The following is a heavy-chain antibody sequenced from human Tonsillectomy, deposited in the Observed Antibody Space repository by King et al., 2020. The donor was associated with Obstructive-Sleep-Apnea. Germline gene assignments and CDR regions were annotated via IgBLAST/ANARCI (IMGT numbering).Heavy chain of an antibody. CDR3: ARDEQLIPYWYFDL. V-gene: IGHV4-39*07. CDR1: VGSISSSSYY. Sequence: QLQESGPGLVKPSETLSLTCTVSVGSISSSSYYWGWIRQPPGKGLEWIGSIYHSGSTYYNPSLKSRVTISVDTSKNQFSLKLNSVTAADTAVYYCARDEQLIPYWYFDLWGRGTLVTVSS. J-gene: IGHJ2*01. D-gene: IGHD6-13*01. CDR2: IYHSGST.